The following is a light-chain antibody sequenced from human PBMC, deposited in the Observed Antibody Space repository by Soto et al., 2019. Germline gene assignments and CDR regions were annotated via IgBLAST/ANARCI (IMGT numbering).Light chain of an antibody. CDR2: AAS. CDR3: QQSYTTPRT. CDR1: QSISTF. V-gene: IGKV1-39*01. Sequence: DIQMTQSPSSLSASVGDRVSVTCRASQSISTFLNWYQQRPGEAPKLLIYAASSLQSGVPSRFSGSVSGADFTLTIGSLQPEDFATYYCQQSYTTPRTFGQGTKV. J-gene: IGKJ1*01.